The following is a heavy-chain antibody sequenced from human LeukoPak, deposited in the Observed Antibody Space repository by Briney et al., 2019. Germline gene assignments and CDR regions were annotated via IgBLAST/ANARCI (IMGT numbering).Heavy chain of an antibody. CDR1: GFTFSSYW. CDR3: ARDREGKEATYFDY. J-gene: IGHJ4*02. D-gene: IGHD5-12*01. Sequence: GGSLRLSCAASGFTFSSYWMHWVRQAPGKGLVWVSRINSDGSSTSYADSVKGRFTISRDNAKNTLYLQMNSLGAEDTAVYYCARDREGKEATYFDYWGQGTLVTVSS. V-gene: IGHV3-74*01. CDR2: INSDGSST.